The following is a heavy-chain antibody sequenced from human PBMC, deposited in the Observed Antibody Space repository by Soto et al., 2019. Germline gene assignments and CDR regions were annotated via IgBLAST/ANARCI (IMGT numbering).Heavy chain of an antibody. J-gene: IGHJ5*02. CDR1: GFSLTTSGGG. D-gene: IGHD5-18*01. CDR3: AHKGGFGYPES. V-gene: IGHV2-5*02. Sequence: QITLKESGPMLVKPTQAFTLTCTCSGFSLTTSGGGVGWIRQPPGKALEWLALVYWDDDKRYSPSLTNRLTLSRDTSKNQVVLTLTNVDPTDTGTYFCAHKGGFGYPESWGQGIMVTVSS. CDR2: VYWDDDK.